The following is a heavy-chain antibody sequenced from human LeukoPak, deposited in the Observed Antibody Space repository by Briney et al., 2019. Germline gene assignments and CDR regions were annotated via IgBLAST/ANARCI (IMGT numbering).Heavy chain of an antibody. V-gene: IGHV3-30-3*01. CDR2: ISYDGSNK. CDR3: ARGRQEYSSSSVDY. J-gene: IGHJ4*02. D-gene: IGHD6-6*01. Sequence: GGSLRLSCAASGFTFSSYAMHWVRQAPGKGLEWVAVISYDGSNKYYADSVKGRFTISRDNSKNTLYLQMNSLRAEDTAVYYCARGRQEYSSSSVDYRGQGTLVTVSS. CDR1: GFTFSSYA.